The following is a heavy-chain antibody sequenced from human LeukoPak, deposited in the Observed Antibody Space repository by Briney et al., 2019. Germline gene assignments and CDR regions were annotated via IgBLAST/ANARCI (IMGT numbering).Heavy chain of an antibody. CDR3: ARESRGYSYGYFRRAFDI. V-gene: IGHV4-39*02. D-gene: IGHD5-18*01. CDR2: IYYSGST. CDR1: GGSISSSSYY. J-gene: IGHJ3*02. Sequence: SETLSLTCTVSGGSISSSSYYWGWIRQPPGKGLEWIGSIYYSGSTYYNPSLKSRVTISVDTSKNQFSLKLSSVTAADTAVYYCARESRGYSYGYFRRAFDIWGQGTMVTVSS.